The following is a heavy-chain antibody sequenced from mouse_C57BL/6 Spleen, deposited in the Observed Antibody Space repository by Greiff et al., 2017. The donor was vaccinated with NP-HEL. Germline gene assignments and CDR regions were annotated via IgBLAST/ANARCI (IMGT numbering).Heavy chain of an antibody. D-gene: IGHD6-1*01. Sequence: EVQLQQSGPELVKPGASVKISCKASGYTFTDYYMNWVKQSHGKSLEWIGDINPNNGGTSYNQQFTGKATLTVDKSSSTAYMELRSLTSEDSAVYYCARSFPLSFDYWGQGTTLTVSS. J-gene: IGHJ2*01. CDR1: GYTFTDYY. V-gene: IGHV1-26*01. CDR2: INPNNGGT. CDR3: ARSFPLSFDY.